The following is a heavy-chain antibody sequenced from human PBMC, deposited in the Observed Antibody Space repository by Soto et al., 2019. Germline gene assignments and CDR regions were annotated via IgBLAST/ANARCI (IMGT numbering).Heavy chain of an antibody. V-gene: IGHV4-61*01. D-gene: IGHD4-4*01. CDR1: GASVNRDNYY. J-gene: IGHJ4*02. CDR3: ARGYSHYAY. CDR2: IYSSGNT. Sequence: QVQLQESGPGLVKPSETLSLTCTVSGASVNRDNYYWSWIRQPPGKGLEWIGYIYSSGNTNSNTSLKSRVTISVDTSKNQFSLTVSSVTAADTAVYFCARGYSHYAYWGQGMLVTVSS.